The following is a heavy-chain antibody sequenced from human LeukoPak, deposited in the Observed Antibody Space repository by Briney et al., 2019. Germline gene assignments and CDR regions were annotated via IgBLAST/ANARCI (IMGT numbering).Heavy chain of an antibody. J-gene: IGHJ4*02. D-gene: IGHD3-3*01. CDR3: ARQLWSGYYFDY. V-gene: IGHV1-69*13. Sequence: ASVKVSCTASGGTFSIYAISWVRQAPGQGLEWMGGIIPIFGTANYAQKFQGRVTITADESTSTAYMELSSQRSEDTAVYYCARQLWSGYYFDYWGQGTLVTVSS. CDR2: IIPIFGTA. CDR1: GGTFSIYA.